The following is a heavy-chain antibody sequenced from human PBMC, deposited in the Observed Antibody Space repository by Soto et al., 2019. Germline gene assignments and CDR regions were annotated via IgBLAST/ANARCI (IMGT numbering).Heavy chain of an antibody. CDR1: GFTFSDSA. CDR2: IRSKANSYAT. V-gene: IGHV3-73*01. Sequence: EVQLVESGGGLVQPGGSLKLSCAASGFTFSDSAIHWVRQASGKGLEWVGRIRSKANSYATAYAASVQGRFTISRDDSKNTAYLQMNSLKTEDTAMYYCTGWDYWGQGTLVTVSS. J-gene: IGHJ4*02. CDR3: TGWDY.